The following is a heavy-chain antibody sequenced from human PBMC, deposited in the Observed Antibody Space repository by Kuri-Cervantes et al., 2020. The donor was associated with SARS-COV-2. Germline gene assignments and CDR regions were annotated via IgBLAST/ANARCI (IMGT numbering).Heavy chain of an antibody. CDR3: ARVNQWLASADI. CDR1: GGSISSYY. CDR2: IYYSGST. Sequence: GSLRLSCTVSGGSISSYYWSWIRQPPGKELEWIGYIYYSGSTNYNPSLKSRVTISVDTSKNQFSLKLSSVTAADTAVYYCARVNQWLASADIWGQGTMVTVSS. V-gene: IGHV4-59*08. J-gene: IGHJ3*02. D-gene: IGHD6-19*01.